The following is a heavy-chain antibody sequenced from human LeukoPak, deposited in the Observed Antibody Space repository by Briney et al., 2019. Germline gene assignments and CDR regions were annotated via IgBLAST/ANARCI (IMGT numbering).Heavy chain of an antibody. J-gene: IGHJ3*02. D-gene: IGHD6-25*01. Sequence: GGSLRLSCAASGFTFSSYGMSWVRQAPGKGLEWVSAISGSGGSTYYADSVKGRFTISSDTSKNTLYLQMNSLRGEDTAVYYCARTNRKAAGAFDIWGQGTMVTVSS. CDR2: ISGSGGST. V-gene: IGHV3-23*01. CDR1: GFTFSSYG. CDR3: ARTNRKAAGAFDI.